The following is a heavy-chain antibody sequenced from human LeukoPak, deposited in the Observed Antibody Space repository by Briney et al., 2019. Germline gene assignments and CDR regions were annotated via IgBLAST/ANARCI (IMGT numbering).Heavy chain of an antibody. J-gene: IGHJ4*02. V-gene: IGHV3-74*01. D-gene: IGHD4-17*01. Sequence: PGGSLRLSCAASGFTFSGYWMHWVRQAPGKGLVWVARISTDGSYTSYADCVKGRFTISRDNAKNSLYLQMNSLRAEDTAVYYCATDKSYGDANDFRGQGTLVTVSS. CDR1: GFTFSGYW. CDR3: ATDKSYGDANDF. CDR2: ISTDGSYT.